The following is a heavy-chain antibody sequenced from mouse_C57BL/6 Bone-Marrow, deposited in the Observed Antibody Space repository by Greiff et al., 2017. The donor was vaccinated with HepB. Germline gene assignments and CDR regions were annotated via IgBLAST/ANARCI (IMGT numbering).Heavy chain of an antibody. CDR1: GYTFTSYW. Sequence: QVHVKQPGAELVKPGASVTLSCKASGYTFTSYWMQWVKQRPGQGLEWIGEIDPSDSYTNYNQKFKGKATLTVDTSSSTAYMQLSSLTSEDSAVYYCARGDGYYGDYWGQGTTLTVSA. CDR2: IDPSDSYT. J-gene: IGHJ2*01. CDR3: ARGDGYYGDY. V-gene: IGHV1-50*01. D-gene: IGHD2-3*01.